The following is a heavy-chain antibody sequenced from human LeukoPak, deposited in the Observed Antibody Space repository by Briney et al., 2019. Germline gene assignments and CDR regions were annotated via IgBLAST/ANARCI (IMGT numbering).Heavy chain of an antibody. Sequence: GGSLRLSCVASGFTFSDSAIHWVRQSSGKGLEWIGHMDKETNLYATALAASVKGRFTVSRDGSKNTAYLHMNSLKTEDTALYYFTRDGGTNTWFDPWGQGTLVTV. V-gene: IGHV3-73*01. CDR1: GFTFSDSA. D-gene: IGHD1-14*01. CDR2: MDKETNLYAT. J-gene: IGHJ5*02. CDR3: TRDGGTNTWFDP.